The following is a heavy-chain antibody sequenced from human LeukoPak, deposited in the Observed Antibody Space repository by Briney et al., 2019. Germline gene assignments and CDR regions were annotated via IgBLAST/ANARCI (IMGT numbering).Heavy chain of an antibody. CDR3: ARGTGAVAGTGYYYYYGMDV. D-gene: IGHD6-19*01. CDR1: GGSFSGYY. J-gene: IGHJ6*02. V-gene: IGHV4-34*01. Sequence: SETLSLTCAVYGGSFSGYYWSWIRQPPGKGLEWIGEINHSGSTNYNPSLKSRVTISVDTSKNQFSLKLSSVTAADTAVYYCARGTGAVAGTGYYYYYGMDVWGQGTTVTVSS. CDR2: INHSGST.